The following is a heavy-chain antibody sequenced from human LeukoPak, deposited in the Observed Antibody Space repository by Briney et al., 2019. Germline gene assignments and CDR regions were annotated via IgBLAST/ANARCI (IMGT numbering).Heavy chain of an antibody. Sequence: PSETLSLTCTVSGGSISSSDKYWGWIRQPPGKGLEWIGSIYYSGSTYYNPSLKSRVTISVDTSKNRFSLKLSSVTAADTAVYYCARHWVSTDFDWLLYPRNWGQGTLVTVSS. J-gene: IGHJ4*02. V-gene: IGHV4-39*01. D-gene: IGHD3-9*01. CDR3: ARHWVSTDFDWLLYPRN. CDR2: IYYSGST. CDR1: GGSISSSDKY.